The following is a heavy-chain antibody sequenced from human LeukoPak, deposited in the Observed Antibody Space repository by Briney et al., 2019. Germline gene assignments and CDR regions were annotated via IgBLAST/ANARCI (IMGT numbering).Heavy chain of an antibody. J-gene: IGHJ4*02. V-gene: IGHV3-23*01. Sequence: GGSLRLSCAASGFTFSSYAMSWVRQAPGKGLEWFSAISGSGGSTYYADSVKGRFTISRDNSKNTLYLQMNSLRAEDTAVYYCAKVGVAPLGRYFDYWGQGTLVTVSS. CDR3: AKVGVAPLGRYFDY. CDR1: GFTFSSYA. D-gene: IGHD6-19*01. CDR2: ISGSGGST.